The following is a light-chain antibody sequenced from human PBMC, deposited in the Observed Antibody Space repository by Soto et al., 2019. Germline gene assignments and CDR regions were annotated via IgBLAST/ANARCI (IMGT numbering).Light chain of an antibody. V-gene: IGLV4-69*01. CDR3: QTWGTGIAV. Sequence: MLTQSPSASASLGASVKLTCTLSSGHSSYAIAWHQQQPEKGPRYLMKLNSDGSHSKGDGIPDRFSGSSSGAERYLTISSLQSEDEADYYCQTWGTGIAVFGGGTKLTVL. CDR1: SGHSSYA. CDR2: LNSDGSH. J-gene: IGLJ7*01.